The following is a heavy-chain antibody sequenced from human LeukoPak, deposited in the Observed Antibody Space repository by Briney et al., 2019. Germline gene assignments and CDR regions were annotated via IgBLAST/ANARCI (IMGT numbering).Heavy chain of an antibody. D-gene: IGHD3-3*01. Sequence: ASVKVSCKASGYTFTSYDINWVRQATGQGLEWMGWMNPNSGNTGYAQKFQGRVTMTRNTSISTAYMELSSLRAEDTAVYYCARGTPLITIFGVVIQYYFDYWGQGTLVTVSS. CDR3: ARGTPLITIFGVVIQYYFDY. J-gene: IGHJ4*02. CDR2: MNPNSGNT. CDR1: GYTFTSYD. V-gene: IGHV1-8*01.